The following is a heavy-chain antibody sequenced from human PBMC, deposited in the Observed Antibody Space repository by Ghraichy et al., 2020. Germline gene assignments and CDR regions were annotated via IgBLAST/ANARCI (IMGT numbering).Heavy chain of an antibody. CDR3: AREGRAGYCSCISCMGVY. CDR2: INVGNGNT. V-gene: IGHV1-3*01. CDR1: GYTFTSYN. Sequence: ASVKVSCKASGYTFTSYNMQWVRQAPGQRLEWMGWINVGNGNTRYSENFQGRVTITRDTSASTAYMELSSLRSEDTAVYYCAREGRAGYCSCISCMGVYWGQGTLVTVSS. D-gene: IGHD2-2*01. J-gene: IGHJ4*02.